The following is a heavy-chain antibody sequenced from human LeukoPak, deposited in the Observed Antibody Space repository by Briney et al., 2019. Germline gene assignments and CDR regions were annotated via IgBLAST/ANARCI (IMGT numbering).Heavy chain of an antibody. J-gene: IGHJ4*02. D-gene: IGHD3-10*01. CDR2: IKQDGSET. V-gene: IGHV3-7*01. Sequence: PGGSLRLSCAASGFTFSSYWMSWVRQAPGKGLEWVANIKQDGSETYYVDSVKGRFTISRDNAKNSLYLQMNSLRAEDTAVYYCARERSSGYFDYWGQGTLVTVSS. CDR1: GFTFSSYW. CDR3: ARERSSGYFDY.